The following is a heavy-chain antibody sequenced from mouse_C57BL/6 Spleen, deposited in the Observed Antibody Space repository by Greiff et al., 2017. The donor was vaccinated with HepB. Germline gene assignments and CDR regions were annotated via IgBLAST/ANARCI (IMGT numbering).Heavy chain of an antibody. CDR2: IDPETGGT. CDR1: GYTFTDYE. V-gene: IGHV1-15*01. Sequence: QVQLQQSGAELVRPGASVTLSCKASGYTFTDYEMLWVKQTPVHGLEWIGAIDPETGGTAYNQKFKGKAILTADKSSSTAYMELRSLTSEDSAVYYCTRRTYYSTHYAMDYWGQGTSVTVSS. CDR3: TRRTYYSTHYAMDY. J-gene: IGHJ4*01. D-gene: IGHD2-5*01.